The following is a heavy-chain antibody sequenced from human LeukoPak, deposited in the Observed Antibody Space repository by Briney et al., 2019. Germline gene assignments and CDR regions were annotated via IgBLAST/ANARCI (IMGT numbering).Heavy chain of an antibody. CDR2: INHSGST. J-gene: IGHJ4*02. V-gene: IGHV4-34*01. D-gene: IGHD3-22*01. CDR3: ARDLNSGYYYGFRFFDY. Sequence: SETLSLTCAVYGGSFSSYYWSWIRQPPGKGLEWIGEINHSGSTNYNPSLKSRVTISVDTSKNQFSLKLSSVTAADTAVYYCARDLNSGYYYGFRFFDYWGQGTLVTVSP. CDR1: GGSFSSYY.